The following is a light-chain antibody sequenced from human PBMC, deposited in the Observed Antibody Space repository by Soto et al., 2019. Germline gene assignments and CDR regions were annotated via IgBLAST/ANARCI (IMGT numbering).Light chain of an antibody. CDR2: DVS. Sequence: QSVLTQPASVSGSPGQAITISCSGTSSDVGAFNYVSWYQQHPGKAPKLMIYDVSNRPSGVSNRFCGSKSGNTASLTISGLRAEDEADYYCNSYTSNNTYVFGTGTKVTVL. CDR3: NSYTSNNTYV. CDR1: SSDVGAFNY. J-gene: IGLJ1*01. V-gene: IGLV2-14*03.